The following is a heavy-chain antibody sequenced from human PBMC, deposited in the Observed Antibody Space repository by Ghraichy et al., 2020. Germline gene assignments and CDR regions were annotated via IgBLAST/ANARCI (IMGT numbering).Heavy chain of an antibody. V-gene: IGHV4-39*01. D-gene: IGHD3-10*01. Sequence: SQTLSLTCTVSGGSISSSSYYWGWIRQPPGKGLEWIGSIYYSGSTYYNPSLKSRVTISVDTSKNQFSLKLSSVTAADTAVYYCASPRGYYGSGVGFDYWGQGTLVTVSS. CDR3: ASPRGYYGSGVGFDY. CDR1: GGSISSSSYY. J-gene: IGHJ4*02. CDR2: IYYSGST.